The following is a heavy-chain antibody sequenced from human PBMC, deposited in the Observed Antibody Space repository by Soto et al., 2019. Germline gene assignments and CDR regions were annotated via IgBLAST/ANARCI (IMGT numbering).Heavy chain of an antibody. CDR1: GYSISSGYY. Sequence: SETLSLTCAVSGYSISSGYYWGWIRQPPGKGLEWIGSIYHSGSTYYNPSLKSRVTISVDTSKNKFSLKLSSVTAADTAVYYCARVYYYDSSGYYFDYWGQGTLVTVSS. J-gene: IGHJ4*02. CDR2: IYHSGST. V-gene: IGHV4-38-2*01. CDR3: ARVYYYDSSGYYFDY. D-gene: IGHD3-22*01.